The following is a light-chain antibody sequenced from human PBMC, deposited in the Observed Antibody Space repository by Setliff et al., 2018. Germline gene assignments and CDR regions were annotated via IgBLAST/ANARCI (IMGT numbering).Light chain of an antibody. CDR3: SAYTSSSTYV. Sequence: QSALTQPASVSGSPGQSVTISCSGTSSDVGAYDLVSWYKQHPGKAPKLIISDVSNRPSGVSNRFSGSKSGNTASLTISGLQAEDEADYYCSAYTSSSTYVFGTGTKGTV. J-gene: IGLJ1*01. V-gene: IGLV2-14*03. CDR1: SSDVGAYDL. CDR2: DVS.